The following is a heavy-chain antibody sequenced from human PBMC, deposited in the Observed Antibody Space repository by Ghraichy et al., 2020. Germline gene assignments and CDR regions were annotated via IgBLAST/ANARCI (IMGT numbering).Heavy chain of an antibody. J-gene: IGHJ4*02. CDR1: GGSFSGYY. Sequence: SETLSLTCAVYGGSFSGYYWSWIRQPPGKGLEWIGEINHSGSTNYNPSLKSRVTISVDTSKNQFSLKLSSVTAADTAVYYWARGSEYGSGSYSNYWGQGTLVTVSS. CDR2: INHSGST. CDR3: ARGSEYGSGSYSNY. V-gene: IGHV4-34*01. D-gene: IGHD3-10*01.